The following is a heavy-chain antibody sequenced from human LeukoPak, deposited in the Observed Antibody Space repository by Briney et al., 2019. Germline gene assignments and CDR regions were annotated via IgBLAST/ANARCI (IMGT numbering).Heavy chain of an antibody. CDR2: IKQDGSEK. Sequence: PGGSLRLSCAASGFTFSSYWMSWVRQAPGKGLEWVANIKQDGSEKYYVDSVKGRFTISRDNSKNTLYLQMNSLRAEDTAVYYCAKDRWELFGQMYNWFDPWGQGTLVTVSS. CDR3: AKDRWELFGQMYNWFDP. D-gene: IGHD1-26*01. J-gene: IGHJ5*02. V-gene: IGHV3-7*03. CDR1: GFTFSSYW.